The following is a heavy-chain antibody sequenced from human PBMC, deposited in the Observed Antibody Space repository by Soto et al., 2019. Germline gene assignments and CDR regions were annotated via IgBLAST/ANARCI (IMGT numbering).Heavy chain of an antibody. CDR3: ARGRGYSGDDHYYSFDMGV. D-gene: IGHD5-12*01. CDR2: SIPIFGTA. J-gene: IGHJ6*02. CDR1: GGTFNNYP. V-gene: IGHV1-69*01. Sequence: QVQLVQSGAEVKKPASSVKVSCKASGGTFNNYPITWVRQAPGEGLEWMGGSIPIFGTANYGQNFQGRVTTTVDESTSTAYMVMSSLRSEDPAVYYCARGRGYSGDDHYYSFDMGVWGQGTTVTVSS.